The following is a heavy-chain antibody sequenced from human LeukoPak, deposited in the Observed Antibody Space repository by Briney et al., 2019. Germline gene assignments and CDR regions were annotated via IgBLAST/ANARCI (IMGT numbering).Heavy chain of an antibody. D-gene: IGHD6-19*01. CDR1: GGTFSSYA. J-gene: IGHJ6*03. CDR3: ARDLRYSSGWSASGMDV. V-gene: IGHV1-69*06. CDR2: IIPIFGTA. Sequence: SVKVSCKASGGTFSSYAISWVRQAPGQGLEWMGGIIPIFGTANYAQKFQGRVTITADKSTSTAYMDLRSLRSDDTAVYYCARDLRYSSGWSASGMDVWGKGTTVTISS.